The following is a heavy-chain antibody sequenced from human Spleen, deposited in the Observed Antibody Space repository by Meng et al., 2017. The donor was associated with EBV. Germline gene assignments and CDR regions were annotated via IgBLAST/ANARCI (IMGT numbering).Heavy chain of an antibody. D-gene: IGHD2-2*01. CDR2: MNPNSGNT. CDR3: ARELGYCSSTSCPKEYNWFDP. V-gene: IGHV1-8*02. CDR1: GGTFSSYA. Sequence: QLGLVRSGGEVKKPGSSVKVSCKTSGGTFSSYAISWVRQAPGQGLEWMGWMNPNSGNTGYAQKFQGRVTMTRNTSISTAYMELSSLRSEDTAVYYCARELGYCSSTSCPKEYNWFDPWGQGTLVTVSS. J-gene: IGHJ5*02.